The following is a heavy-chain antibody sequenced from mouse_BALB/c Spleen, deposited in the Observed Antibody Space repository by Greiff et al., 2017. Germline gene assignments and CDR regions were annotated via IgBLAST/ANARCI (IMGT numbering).Heavy chain of an antibody. V-gene: IGHV1-14*01. D-gene: IGHD2-1*01. Sequence: VQLQQSGPELVKPGASVKISCKASGYAFSSSWMNWVKQKPGQGLEWIGYINPYNDGTKYNEKFKGKATLTSDKSSSTAYMELSSLTSEDSAVYYCARGGNYYFDYWGQGTTLTVSS. CDR3: ARGGNYYFDY. CDR2: INPYNDGT. CDR1: GYAFSSSW. J-gene: IGHJ2*01.